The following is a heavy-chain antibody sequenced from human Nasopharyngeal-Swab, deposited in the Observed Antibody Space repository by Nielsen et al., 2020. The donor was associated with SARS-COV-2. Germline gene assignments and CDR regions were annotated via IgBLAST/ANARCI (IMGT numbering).Heavy chain of an antibody. CDR2: IFSSGST. J-gene: IGHJ4*02. CDR3: VRDESGDYLGLPFDS. D-gene: IGHD4-17*01. CDR1: GASISSRNNY. Sequence: GSLRLSCVVSGASISSRNNYWGWIRQSPGKGLEWIGTIFSSGSTYNPSLKSRVTMSVDTSKNQFSLKLTSVTAADTAVYYCVRDESGDYLGLPFDSWGPGTLVTVSS. V-gene: IGHV4-39*07.